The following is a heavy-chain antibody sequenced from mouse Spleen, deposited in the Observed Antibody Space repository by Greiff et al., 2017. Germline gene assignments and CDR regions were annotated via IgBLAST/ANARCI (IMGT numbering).Heavy chain of an antibody. D-gene: IGHD1-1*01. CDR2: ISSGGSYT. CDR3: ARHGYGSSYYFDY. V-gene: IGHV5-9-3*01. CDR1: GFTFSSYA. J-gene: IGHJ2*01. Sequence: EVQRVESGGGLVKPGGSLKLSCAASGFTFSSYAMSWVRQTPEKRLEWVATISSGGSYTYYPDSVKGRFTISRDNAKNTLYLQMSSLRSEDTAMYYCARHGYGSSYYFDYWGQGTTLTVSS.